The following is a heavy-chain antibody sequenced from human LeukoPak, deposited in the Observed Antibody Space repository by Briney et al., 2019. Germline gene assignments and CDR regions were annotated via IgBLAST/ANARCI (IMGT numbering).Heavy chain of an antibody. Sequence: PSETLSLTCTVSGGSISSYYWSWIRQPPGKGLEWIAYISDIGSINYNPSLKSRVTISVDTSKNQFSLKLSSVTAADTAVYYCARLADYGDYLSCFDYWGQGTLVTVSS. CDR3: ARLADYGDYLSCFDY. CDR2: ISDIGSI. J-gene: IGHJ4*02. V-gene: IGHV4-59*08. CDR1: GGSISSYY. D-gene: IGHD4-17*01.